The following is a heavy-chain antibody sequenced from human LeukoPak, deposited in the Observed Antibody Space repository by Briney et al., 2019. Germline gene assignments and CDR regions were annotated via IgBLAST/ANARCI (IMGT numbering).Heavy chain of an antibody. V-gene: IGHV3-21*01. CDR3: ARDLAFDY. CDR1: RLTFSSYG. Sequence: PGGSLRLSCAASRLTFSSYGMSWVRQAPGKGLEWVSSISSSSSYIYYADSVKGRFTISRDNAKNSLYLQMNSLRAEDTAVYYCARDLAFDYWGQGTLVTVSS. D-gene: IGHD3-3*02. CDR2: ISSSSSYI. J-gene: IGHJ4*02.